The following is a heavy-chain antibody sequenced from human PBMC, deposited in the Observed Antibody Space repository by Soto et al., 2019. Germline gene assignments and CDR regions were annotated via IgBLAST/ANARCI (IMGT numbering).Heavy chain of an antibody. Sequence: SETLSLTCAVSGYSISSGYYWCWIRQPPGKGLEWIGSMYHSGSTDYNPALKSRTTISVDTSKNQFSLKLRSATAADTAVYYCVRDYSGSSFDYWGQGTLVTVSS. CDR1: GYSISSGYY. CDR3: VRDYSGSSFDY. CDR2: MYHSGST. J-gene: IGHJ4*02. D-gene: IGHD1-26*01. V-gene: IGHV4-38-2*02.